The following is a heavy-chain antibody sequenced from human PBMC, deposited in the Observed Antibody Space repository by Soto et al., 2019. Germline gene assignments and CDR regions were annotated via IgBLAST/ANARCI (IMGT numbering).Heavy chain of an antibody. CDR1: GGSISSSSYY. CDR3: ARRPAAGYCSSTSCHTDGDY. J-gene: IGHJ4*02. Sequence: SETLSLTCTVSGGSISSSSYYWGWIRQPPGKGLEWIGSIYYSGSTYYNPSLKSRVTISVDTSKNQFSLKLSSVTAADTAVYYCARRPAAGYCSSTSCHTDGDYWGQGTLVTVSS. CDR2: IYYSGST. D-gene: IGHD2-2*02. V-gene: IGHV4-39*01.